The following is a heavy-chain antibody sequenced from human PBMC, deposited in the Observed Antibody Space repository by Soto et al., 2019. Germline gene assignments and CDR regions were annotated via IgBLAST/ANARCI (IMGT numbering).Heavy chain of an antibody. CDR1: GGTFSSYT. J-gene: IGHJ5*02. CDR2: IIPILGIA. V-gene: IGHV1-69*08. Sequence: QVQLVQSGAEVKKPGSSVKVSCKASGGTFSSYTISWVRQAPGQGLEWMGRIIPILGIANYAQKFQGRVTITADKSTSTAYMELSSLRSEDTAVYYCARDLENYYGSGSYYGYWFDPWGQGTLVTVSS. CDR3: ARDLENYYGSGSYYGYWFDP. D-gene: IGHD3-10*01.